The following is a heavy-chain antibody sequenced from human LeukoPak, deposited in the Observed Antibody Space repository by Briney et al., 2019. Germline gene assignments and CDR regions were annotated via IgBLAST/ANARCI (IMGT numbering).Heavy chain of an antibody. CDR1: GFTFSSYD. V-gene: IGHV3-13*01. J-gene: IGHJ4*02. Sequence: GGSLRLSCAASGFTFSSYDIHWVRQATGKGLEWVSAIGTAGDTYYPGSVKGRFTISRENAKNSLYLQMNSLRAEDTAVYYCARVGSSSWTTIDYWGQGTLVTVSS. D-gene: IGHD6-13*01. CDR2: IGTAGDT. CDR3: ARVGSSSWTTIDY.